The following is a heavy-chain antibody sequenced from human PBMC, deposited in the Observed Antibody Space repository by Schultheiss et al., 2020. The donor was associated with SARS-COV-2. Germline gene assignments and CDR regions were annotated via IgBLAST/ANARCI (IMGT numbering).Heavy chain of an antibody. Sequence: SETLSLTCTVSGGSVSSGSYYWSWIRQPPGKGLEWIGEIYHSGSTNYNPSLKSRVTISVDTSRNQFSLKLSSVTAADTAVYYCASWVATNYYYYYGMDVWGQGTTVTVSS. V-gene: IGHV4-61*01. CDR3: ASWVATNYYYYYGMDV. CDR2: IYHSGST. J-gene: IGHJ6*02. CDR1: GGSVSSGSYY. D-gene: IGHD5-12*01.